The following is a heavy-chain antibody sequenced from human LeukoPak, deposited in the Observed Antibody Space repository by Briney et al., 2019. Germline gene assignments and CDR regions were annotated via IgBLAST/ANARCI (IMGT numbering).Heavy chain of an antibody. CDR2: VSKDGSAT. Sequence: PGGSLRLSCAASGFIFDSYAMNWVRQAPGKGLEWVAQVSKDGSATFYADSVRGRFTISRDNSKNTLSLQMDNLRVDDTAVYFCATGRVRLDYWGQGALVSVSS. J-gene: IGHJ4*02. CDR1: GFIFDSYA. D-gene: IGHD3-10*01. V-gene: IGHV3-30*03. CDR3: ATGRVRLDY.